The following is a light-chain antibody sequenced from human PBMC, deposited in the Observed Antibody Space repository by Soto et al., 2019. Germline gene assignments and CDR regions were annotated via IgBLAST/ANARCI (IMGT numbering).Light chain of an antibody. J-gene: IGKJ4*01. CDR2: AAS. Sequence: EIVITQAPATLSVSPGERATLSCRASQSVSSSLAWYQQKPGQAPRLLIYAASTRATGIPARFSGSGSGTEFTLTISSLQSEDFAVYYCQQYNNWPPLTFGGGTKVEIK. CDR3: QQYNNWPPLT. V-gene: IGKV3-15*01. CDR1: QSVSSS.